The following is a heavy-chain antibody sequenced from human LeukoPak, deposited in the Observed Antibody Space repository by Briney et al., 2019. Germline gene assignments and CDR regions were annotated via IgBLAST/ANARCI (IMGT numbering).Heavy chain of an antibody. CDR2: IYYSGST. CDR3: ARLNYGDGDY. CDR1: GGSISTNNYY. J-gene: IGHJ4*02. D-gene: IGHD4-17*01. Sequence: PETLSLTCTVSGGSISTNNYYWGWIRQSPGKGLEWIGSIYYSGSTYDNPSLRSRVTISADTSKNQFSLKVTSVTAADTAVYYCARLNYGDGDYWGQGTLVTVSS. V-gene: IGHV4-39*01.